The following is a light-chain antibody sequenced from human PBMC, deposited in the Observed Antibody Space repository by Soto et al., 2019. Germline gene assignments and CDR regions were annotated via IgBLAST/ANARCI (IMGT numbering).Light chain of an antibody. V-gene: IGLV2-14*01. Sequence: QSALTQPASVSGSPGQSITISCTATSSDVGGYNYVSWYQQHPGKAPKLMIYEVTNRPSGVSNRFSGSKSGNTASLTISGLQADDEADYYCSSYTSSITYVFGTGTKVTVL. CDR2: EVT. J-gene: IGLJ1*01. CDR3: SSYTSSITYV. CDR1: SSDVGGYNY.